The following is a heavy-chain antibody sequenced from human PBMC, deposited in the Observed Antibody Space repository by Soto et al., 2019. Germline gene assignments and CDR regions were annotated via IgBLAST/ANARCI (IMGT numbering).Heavy chain of an antibody. D-gene: IGHD1-20*01. CDR3: AGIQNNWFDP. V-gene: IGHV3-7*01. Sequence: EVQLVESGGGLVQPGGSLRLSCAVSRFTFTSSWMSWVRQAPGKGLEWVANIKQDGNEAYYLDSVKGRFTISRDNAWTSLYRQMNSLSSDDTAVYYCAGIQNNWFDPWGQGTLVTVAS. CDR1: RFTFTSSW. CDR2: IKQDGNEA. J-gene: IGHJ5*02.